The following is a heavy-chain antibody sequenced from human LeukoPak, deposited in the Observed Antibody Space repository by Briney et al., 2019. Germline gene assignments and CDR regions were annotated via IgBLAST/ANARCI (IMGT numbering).Heavy chain of an antibody. CDR3: IRIYDSSGYYDYFDY. J-gene: IGHJ4*02. V-gene: IGHV3-49*04. D-gene: IGHD3-22*01. Sequence: PGGSLRLSCTASGFTFGDYAMSWVRQAPGKGLEWVGFIRSKAYGGTTEYAASVKGRFTISRDDSKSIAYLQMNSLKTEDTAVYYCIRIYDSSGYYDYFDYWGQGTLVTVSS. CDR1: GFTFGDYA. CDR2: IRSKAYGGTT.